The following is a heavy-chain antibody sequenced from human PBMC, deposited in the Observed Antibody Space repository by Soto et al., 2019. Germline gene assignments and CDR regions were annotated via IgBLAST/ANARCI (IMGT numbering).Heavy chain of an antibody. V-gene: IGHV4-34*01. Sequence: QVQLQQWGAGLLKPSETLSLTCAVYGGSFSGYYWSWIRQPPGKGLEWIGEINHSGSTNYNPSLKSRVTISVDTSKTQFSRKLSSVTAADTAVYYCARGYSGYVYYYYYYGMDVWGQGTTVTVSS. CDR2: INHSGST. CDR3: ARGYSGYVYYYYYYGMDV. D-gene: IGHD5-12*01. J-gene: IGHJ6*02. CDR1: GGSFSGYY.